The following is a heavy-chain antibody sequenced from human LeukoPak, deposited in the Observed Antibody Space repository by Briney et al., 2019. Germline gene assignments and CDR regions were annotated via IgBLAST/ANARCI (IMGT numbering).Heavy chain of an antibody. V-gene: IGHV4-30-4*08. Sequence: TSETLSLTCTVSGASISSGDYYWSWIRQPPWKGLEWFGYIYYSGSTYYNPSLKSRVTISVATSKHPFSLKLSSVTAAATLVYYGARAARPTPRITIFGVSLEGDNWFDPWGQETLGTVSS. CDR2: IYYSGST. CDR3: ARAARPTPRITIFGVSLEGDNWFDP. J-gene: IGHJ5*02. D-gene: IGHD3-3*01. CDR1: GASISSGDYY.